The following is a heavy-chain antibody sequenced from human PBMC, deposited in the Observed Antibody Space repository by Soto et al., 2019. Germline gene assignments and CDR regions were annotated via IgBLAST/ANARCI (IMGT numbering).Heavy chain of an antibody. CDR2: INPSGGST. Sequence: VASVKVSCKASGYTFTSYYMHWVRQAPGQGLEWMGIINPSGGSTSYAQKFQGRVTMTRDTSTSTVYMELSSLRSEDTAVYYCARGMVVAASSNWFDPWGQGTLVTVSS. J-gene: IGHJ5*02. D-gene: IGHD2-15*01. CDR3: ARGMVVAASSNWFDP. CDR1: GYTFTSYY. V-gene: IGHV1-46*03.